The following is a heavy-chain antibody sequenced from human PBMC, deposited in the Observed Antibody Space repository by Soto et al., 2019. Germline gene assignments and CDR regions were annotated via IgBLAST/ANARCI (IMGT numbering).Heavy chain of an antibody. V-gene: IGHV4-30-4*01. Sequence: SETLSLTCTVSGGSISSGDYYWSWIRQPPGKGLEWIGYIYYSGSTYYNPSLKSRVTISVDTSKNQFSLKLSSVTAADTAVYYCARYKVTIHAFDDWGQGTLGTVSS. D-gene: IGHD4-17*01. CDR1: GGSISSGDYY. CDR3: ARYKVTIHAFDD. J-gene: IGHJ4*02. CDR2: IYYSGST.